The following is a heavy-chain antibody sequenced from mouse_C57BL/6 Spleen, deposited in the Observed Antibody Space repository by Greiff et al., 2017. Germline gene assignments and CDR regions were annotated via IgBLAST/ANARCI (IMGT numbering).Heavy chain of an antibody. CDR2: IYPSDSET. V-gene: IGHV1-61*01. Sequence: VQLQQPGAELVRPGSSVKLSCKASGYTFTSYWMDWVKQRPGQGLEWIGNIYPSDSETHYNQKFKDKATLPEDKSSSTAYMQLSSLTSEDSAVYYCARHYGSSYYYAMDYWGQGTSVTVSS. J-gene: IGHJ4*01. CDR1: GYTFTSYW. D-gene: IGHD1-1*01. CDR3: ARHYGSSYYYAMDY.